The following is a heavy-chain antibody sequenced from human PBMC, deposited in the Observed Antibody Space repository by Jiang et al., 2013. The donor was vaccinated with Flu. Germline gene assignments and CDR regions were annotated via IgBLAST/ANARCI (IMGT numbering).Heavy chain of an antibody. V-gene: IGHV4-38-2*02. CDR3: ARVASGDGAYHYGMDV. CDR2: IYHSGST. D-gene: IGHD4-17*01. Sequence: GPGLVKPSETLSLTCTVSGYSISSGYYWGWIRQPPGRGLEWIGSIYHSGSTYYNPSLKSRVTISVDTSKNQFSLKLSSVTAADTAVYYCARVASGDGAYHYGMDVWGQGTTVTVSS. J-gene: IGHJ6*02. CDR1: GYSISSGYY.